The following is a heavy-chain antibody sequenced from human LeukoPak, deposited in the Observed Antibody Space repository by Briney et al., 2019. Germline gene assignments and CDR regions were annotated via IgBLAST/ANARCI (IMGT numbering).Heavy chain of an antibody. Sequence: PSETLSLTCTVSGGSISSYYWGWIRQPPGKGLEWIGSIYYSGSTYYNPSLKSRVTISVDTSKNQFSLKLSSVTAADTAVYYCASIYDSSGYYYGGGGYFDYWGQGTLVTVSS. CDR3: ASIYDSSGYYYGGGGYFDY. CDR2: IYYSGST. D-gene: IGHD3-22*01. V-gene: IGHV4-39*07. J-gene: IGHJ4*02. CDR1: GGSISSYY.